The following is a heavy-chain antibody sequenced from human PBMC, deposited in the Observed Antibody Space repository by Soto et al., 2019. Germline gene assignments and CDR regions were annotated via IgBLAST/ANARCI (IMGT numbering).Heavy chain of an antibody. CDR1: GFTVSSHY. D-gene: IGHD3-3*01. Sequence: EVQLVESGGGLVQPGGSLRLSCAASGFTVSSHYMSWVRQAPGKGLEWVSVIYSGGSTYYTDSVKGRFTISRDNSKNTLFLQMNSLRAGDTAVYYCARDYYGGPSRYFALWGRGTLVTVSS. V-gene: IGHV3-66*01. CDR3: ARDYYGGPSRYFAL. J-gene: IGHJ2*01. CDR2: IYSGGST.